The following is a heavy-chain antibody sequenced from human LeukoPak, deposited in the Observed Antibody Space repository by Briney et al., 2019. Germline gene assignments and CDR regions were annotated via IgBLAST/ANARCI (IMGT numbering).Heavy chain of an antibody. V-gene: IGHV4-59*01. J-gene: IGHJ4*02. CDR1: GGSISTYY. D-gene: IGHD3-22*01. CDR3: ARVPYYHDSSGYYLGYFDY. Sequence: SETLSLTCTVSGGSISTYYWNWIRQSPGKGLEWIGYIHYSGSTSYNPSLKSRVAISVDTSMNQFSLKLSSVTAADTAVYYCARVPYYHDSSGYYLGYFDYWGQGTLVTVSP. CDR2: IHYSGST.